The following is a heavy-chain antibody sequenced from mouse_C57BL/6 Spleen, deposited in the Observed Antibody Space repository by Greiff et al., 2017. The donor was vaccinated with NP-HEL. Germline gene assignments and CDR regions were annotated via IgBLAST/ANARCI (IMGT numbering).Heavy chain of an antibody. Sequence: QVQLQQPGAELVRPGTSVKLSCKASGYTFTSYWMHWVKQRPGQGLEWIGVIDPSDSYTNYNQKFKGKATLTVDTSSSTAYMQLSSLTSEDSAVYDCARGQRRLFAYWGQGTLVTVSA. V-gene: IGHV1-59*01. J-gene: IGHJ3*01. CDR2: IDPSDSYT. CDR3: ARGQRRLFAY. D-gene: IGHD3-2*02. CDR1: GYTFTSYW.